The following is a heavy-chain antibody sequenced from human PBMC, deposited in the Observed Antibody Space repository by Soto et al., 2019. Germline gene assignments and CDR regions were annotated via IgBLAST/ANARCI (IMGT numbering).Heavy chain of an antibody. CDR2: IKSKTDGGTT. CDR3: TTEYSSGWYDS. D-gene: IGHD6-19*01. J-gene: IGHJ4*02. V-gene: IGHV3-15*01. Sequence: GGSLRLSCAGSGFTFSNAWMSWVRQAPGKGLEWVGRIKSKTDGGTTDYAAPVKGRFTISRDDPKNTLYLQMNSLKTEDTAVYYCTTEYSSGWYDSWGQGTLVTVSS. CDR1: GFTFSNAW.